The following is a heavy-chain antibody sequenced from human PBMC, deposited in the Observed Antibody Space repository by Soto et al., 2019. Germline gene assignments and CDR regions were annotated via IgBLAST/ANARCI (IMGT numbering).Heavy chain of an antibody. J-gene: IGHJ5*02. D-gene: IGHD3-10*01. V-gene: IGHV1-3*01. CDR1: GYTFTSYA. CDR3: ARVAGANWFDL. Sequence: QVQLVQSGAEVKKPGASVKVSCKASGYTFTSYAMHWVRQAPGQRLEWMGWINAGNGNTKYSQKFQGRVTITRDTSPSTAYMALSSLRSEDTAVYYCARVAGANWFDLWGQGTLVTVSS. CDR2: INAGNGNT.